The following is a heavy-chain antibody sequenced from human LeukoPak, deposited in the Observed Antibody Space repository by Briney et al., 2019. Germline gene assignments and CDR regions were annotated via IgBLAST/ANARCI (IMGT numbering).Heavy chain of an antibody. Sequence: GESLKISCKASGYKFDNYWIGWVRQMPGKGLEWMGIIFPRDSDTKSSPSLQGQVTISADKSISTSYPQWSSLKASDSAIYYCAKVGIAVTDNYYFYMDVWGKGTTVTVSS. CDR3: AKVGIAVTDNYYFYMDV. V-gene: IGHV5-51*01. CDR1: GYKFDNYW. CDR2: IFPRDSDT. J-gene: IGHJ6*03. D-gene: IGHD6-19*01.